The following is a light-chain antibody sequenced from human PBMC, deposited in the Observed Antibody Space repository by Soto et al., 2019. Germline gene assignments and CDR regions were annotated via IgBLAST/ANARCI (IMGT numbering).Light chain of an antibody. Sequence: EIVLTQSPGTLSLSPGERATLSCRASQSVSSSHLAWYQQKPGQAPRLLIYGASSRATGIPDRFSGGGSGTDFTLTISRLEPEDFAVYYCQQYGSSLTWTFGQGNKVEIK. J-gene: IGKJ1*01. V-gene: IGKV3-20*01. CDR1: QSVSSSH. CDR3: QQYGSSLTWT. CDR2: GAS.